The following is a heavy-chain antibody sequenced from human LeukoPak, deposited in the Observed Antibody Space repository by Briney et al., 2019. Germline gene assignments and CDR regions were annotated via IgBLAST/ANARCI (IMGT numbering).Heavy chain of an antibody. CDR1: AFTFSSYA. D-gene: IGHD2-8*01. V-gene: IGHV3-23*01. CDR2: FSGSGGTT. Sequence: GGSLRLSCAASAFTFSSYAMNWVCQAPGRGLEWVSGFSGSGGTTYYADSVKGRFTISRDNSKNTLYLQMNSLRAEDTAVYYCANGNRCTSPNCLGYYYFYMDVWGKGTTVTVSS. CDR3: ANGNRCTSPNCLGYYYFYMDV. J-gene: IGHJ6*03.